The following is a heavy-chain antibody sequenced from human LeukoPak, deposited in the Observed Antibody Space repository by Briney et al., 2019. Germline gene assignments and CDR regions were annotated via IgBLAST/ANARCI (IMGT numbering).Heavy chain of an antibody. CDR3: AKCRRYTSGRCNWLDP. J-gene: IGHJ5*02. CDR1: GFTFSSYG. Sequence: GGTLRLSCAASGFTFSSYGMSWVRQAPGKGLEWVSGISGSGGSTYYADSVKGRFTISRDNSKNTLFLQMNSLRAEDTAVYFCAKCRRYTSGRCNWLDPWGQGTQVTVSS. V-gene: IGHV3-23*01. CDR2: ISGSGGST. D-gene: IGHD2-15*01.